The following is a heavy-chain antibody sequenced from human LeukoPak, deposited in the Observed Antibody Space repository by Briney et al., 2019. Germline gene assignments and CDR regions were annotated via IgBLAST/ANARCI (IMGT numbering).Heavy chain of an antibody. CDR1: GGSFSGYY. D-gene: IGHD1-26*01. V-gene: IGHV4-34*01. J-gene: IGHJ4*02. Sequence: SETLSLTCAVYGGSFSGYYWSWIRQPPGKGLEWIGVINHSGSTNYNPSLKSRVTISVDTSKNQFSLKLSSVTAADTAVYYCATFPGVGATTVDYWGQGTLVTVSS. CDR3: ATFPGVGATTVDY. CDR2: INHSGST.